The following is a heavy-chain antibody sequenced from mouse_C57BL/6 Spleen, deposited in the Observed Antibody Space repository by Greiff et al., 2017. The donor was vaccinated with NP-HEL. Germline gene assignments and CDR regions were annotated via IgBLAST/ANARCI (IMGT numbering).Heavy chain of an antibody. J-gene: IGHJ4*01. CDR1: GYTFTSYW. CDR3: ARRPAMDY. V-gene: IGHV1-69*01. CDR2: IDPSDSYT. Sequence: QVQLQQPGAELVMPGASVKLSCKASGYTFTSYWMHWVKQRPGPGLEWIGEIDPSDSYTNYNQKFKGKSTLTVDKSSSTAYMQLSSLTSEDSAVYYCARRPAMDYWGQGTSVTVSS.